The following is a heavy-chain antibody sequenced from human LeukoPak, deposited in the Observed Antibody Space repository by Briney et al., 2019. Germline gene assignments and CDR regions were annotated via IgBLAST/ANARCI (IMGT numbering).Heavy chain of an antibody. D-gene: IGHD6-6*01. J-gene: IGHJ4*02. V-gene: IGHV3-9*01. CDR1: GFTFDDYA. CDR2: ISWNSGSI. CDR3: AKDSSSSSSGYFDY. Sequence: PGGSLRLSCAASGFTFDDYAMHWVRQAPGKGLEWVSGISWNSGSIGYADSVKGRFTISRDNAKNSLYLQMNSLRAEDTALYYCAKDSSSSSSGYFDYWGQGTLVTVSS.